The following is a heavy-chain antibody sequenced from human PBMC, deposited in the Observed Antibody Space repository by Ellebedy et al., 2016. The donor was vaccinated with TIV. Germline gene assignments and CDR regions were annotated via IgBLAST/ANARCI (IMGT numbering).Heavy chain of an antibody. J-gene: IGHJ6*03. CDR1: GGSISNYY. Sequence: SETLSLTCTVSGGSISNYYWTWIRQPPGKGLEWLGYIYYSGSTNYNPSLKSRVSISLDTSKNQFSLKLSSVAAADTAVYYCARLDTALITVEEYYYYMDVWGKGTTVTVSS. CDR3: ARLDTALITVEEYYYYMDV. V-gene: IGHV4-59*01. D-gene: IGHD5-18*01. CDR2: IYYSGST.